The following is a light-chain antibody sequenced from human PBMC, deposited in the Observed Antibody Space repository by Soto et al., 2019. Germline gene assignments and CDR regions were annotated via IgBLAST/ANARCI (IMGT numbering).Light chain of an antibody. Sequence: QSALTQPASVSRTPGQSITISCTRISSDVGGYNYVSWYQQHPGKAPKLMIYDVSDRPSGISNRFSGSKSGNTASLTISGLQTEDEADYYCSSYTSTNTVFGGGTKLTVL. CDR3: SSYTSTNTV. V-gene: IGLV2-14*03. CDR2: DVS. J-gene: IGLJ2*01. CDR1: SSDVGGYNY.